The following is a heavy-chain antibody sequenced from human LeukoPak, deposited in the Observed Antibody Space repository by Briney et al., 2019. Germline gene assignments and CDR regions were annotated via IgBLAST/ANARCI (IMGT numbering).Heavy chain of an antibody. CDR3: ARGGTLTTKDY. CDR2: IHHSGTT. D-gene: IGHD4-17*01. CDR1: GYSISSGYY. J-gene: IGHJ4*02. V-gene: IGHV4-38-2*02. Sequence: SETLSLTCTVSGYSISSGYYCGWIRQPPGKGLEWIGSIHHSGTTYYNPSLKSRVTISVDTSKNHFSLKLTSVTAADTAVYYCARGGTLTTKDYWGQGTLVTVSS.